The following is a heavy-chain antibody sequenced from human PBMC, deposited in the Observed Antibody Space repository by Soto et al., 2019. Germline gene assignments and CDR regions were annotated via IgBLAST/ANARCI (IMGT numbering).Heavy chain of an antibody. CDR3: AAGDDFDY. CDR2: IKQDGSEK. D-gene: IGHD4-17*01. CDR1: GFTFSSYW. Sequence: EVQLVESGGGLVQPGGSLRLSCAASGFTFSSYWMSWVRQAPGKGLEWVANIKQDGSEKYYVDSVKGRFTISRDKAKNSLYLQMISLRAEDTDVYYGAAGDDFDYWGQGTLVTVSS. V-gene: IGHV3-7*01. J-gene: IGHJ4*02.